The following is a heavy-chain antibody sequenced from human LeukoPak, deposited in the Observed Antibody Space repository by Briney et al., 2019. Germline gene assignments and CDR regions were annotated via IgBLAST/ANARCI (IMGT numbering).Heavy chain of an antibody. CDR1: GFTFDDYG. CDR2: INWNGGST. J-gene: IGHJ6*03. D-gene: IGHD3-3*01. V-gene: IGHV3-20*04. CDR3: ARVSGRFLEWLQYYMDV. Sequence: GGSLRLSCAAYGFTFDDYGMSWVRQAPGKGLEWVSGINWNGGSTGYADSVKGRFTISRDNAKNSLYLQMNSLRAEDTALYYCARVSGRFLEWLQYYMDVWGKGTTVTVSS.